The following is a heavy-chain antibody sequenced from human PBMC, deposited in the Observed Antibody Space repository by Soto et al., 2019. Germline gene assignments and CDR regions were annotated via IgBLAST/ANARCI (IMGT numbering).Heavy chain of an antibody. V-gene: IGHV3-53*01. Sequence: EVQLVESGGNLIQPGGSLRLSCAASGFTVTNKYMTWVRQAPGKGLEWVSLIYSGGATSYADSVKGRFTISRDNSKYLLYRQVNSLRAEDTAVYYCARVDYGDYGWYFDLWGRGTLVTVSS. CDR1: GFTVTNKY. D-gene: IGHD4-17*01. CDR3: ARVDYGDYGWYFDL. J-gene: IGHJ2*01. CDR2: IYSGGAT.